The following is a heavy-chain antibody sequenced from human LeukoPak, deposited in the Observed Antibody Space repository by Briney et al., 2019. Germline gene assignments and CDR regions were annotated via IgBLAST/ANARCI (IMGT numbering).Heavy chain of an antibody. D-gene: IGHD5-12*01. Sequence: PGGSLRLSCAASGFTFSDYYMNWIRQAPGKGLEWVSYISSSGTYTNYVDSVKGRFTISRDSGENSVSLQMNSLRTEDTAVYYCARGRYSGYDRWFDYWSQGALVTVSS. CDR3: ARGRYSGYDRWFDY. CDR1: GFTFSDYY. V-gene: IGHV3-11*06. J-gene: IGHJ4*02. CDR2: ISSSGTYT.